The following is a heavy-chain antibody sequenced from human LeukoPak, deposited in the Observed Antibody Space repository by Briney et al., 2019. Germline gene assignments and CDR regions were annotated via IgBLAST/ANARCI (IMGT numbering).Heavy chain of an antibody. V-gene: IGHV4-39*01. Sequence: SETLSLTCTVSGGSISSYYWGWIRQPPGKGLEWIASMHYSGSTYYNPSLKSRVTISVDTSKNQFSLKLSSVTAADTAVYYCARIKLELGPHFDYWGQGTLVTVSS. J-gene: IGHJ4*02. D-gene: IGHD1-7*01. CDR2: MHYSGST. CDR1: GGSISSYY. CDR3: ARIKLELGPHFDY.